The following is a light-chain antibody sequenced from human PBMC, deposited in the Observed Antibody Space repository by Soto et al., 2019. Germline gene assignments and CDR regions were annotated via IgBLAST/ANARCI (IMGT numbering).Light chain of an antibody. CDR3: CSYPGSRTPR. Sequence: QSALTQPASVSGSPGQSITISCTGTSSDVGSYHLVSWYQQHPGKAPKLMIYEGNMRPSGVSNRFSGSKSGNTASLTISGLQAEDEADYYCCSYPGSRTPRVGTGTKLTVL. CDR1: SSDVGSYHL. CDR2: EGN. V-gene: IGLV2-23*01. J-gene: IGLJ1*01.